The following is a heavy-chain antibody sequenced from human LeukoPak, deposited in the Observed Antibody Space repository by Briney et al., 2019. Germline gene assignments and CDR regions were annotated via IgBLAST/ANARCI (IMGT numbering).Heavy chain of an antibody. D-gene: IGHD3-10*01. V-gene: IGHV1-2*02. Sequence: ASGKVSCKASGYTFTDYYMHWVRQAPGQGLEWMGWINPNSGATNSAQKFQGRVSMTRDTSISTAYMELNRLRSDDTAVYYCTRPYGSGRRDAFAIWGQGTMVAVSA. CDR2: INPNSGAT. J-gene: IGHJ3*02. CDR3: TRPYGSGRRDAFAI. CDR1: GYTFTDYY.